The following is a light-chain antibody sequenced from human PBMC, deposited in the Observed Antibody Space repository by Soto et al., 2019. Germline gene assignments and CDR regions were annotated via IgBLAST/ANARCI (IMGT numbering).Light chain of an antibody. CDR2: DNN. Sequence: HSVLTQPPSVSAAPGQTVTISCSGISSNIGNTYVSWFQQLPGTAPKLLIYDNNKRPSGIPDRFSGSKSGTSATLGITGLQTGDEADYYCGTWDSNLSVGLFGGGTQLTVL. CDR3: GTWDSNLSVGL. J-gene: IGLJ2*01. V-gene: IGLV1-51*01. CDR1: SSNIGNTY.